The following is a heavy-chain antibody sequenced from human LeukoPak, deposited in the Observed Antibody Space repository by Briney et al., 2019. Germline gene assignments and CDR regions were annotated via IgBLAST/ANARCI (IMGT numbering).Heavy chain of an antibody. J-gene: IGHJ6*03. V-gene: IGHV4-59*01. Sequence: SETLSLTCAVYGGSFSSYYWSWIRQPPGKGLEWIGYIYYSGSTNYNPSLKSRVTISVDTSKNQFSLKLSSVTAADTAVYYCARGGGSGTYYYYMDVWGKGTTVTVSS. CDR2: IYYSGST. CDR1: GGSFSSYY. D-gene: IGHD6-19*01. CDR3: ARGGGSGTYYYYMDV.